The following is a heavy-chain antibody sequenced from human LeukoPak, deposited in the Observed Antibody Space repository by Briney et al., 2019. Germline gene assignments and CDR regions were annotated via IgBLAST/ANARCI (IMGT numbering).Heavy chain of an antibody. Sequence: SETLSLTCTVSGGSISSYYWSWIRQPPGKGLEWIGYIYYSGSTNYNPSLKSRVTISVDTSKNQFSLKLSSVTAADTAVYYCARIRPPDYYYYYYMDVWGKGTTVTVSS. J-gene: IGHJ6*03. CDR1: GGSISSYY. CDR3: ARIRPPDYYYYYYMDV. CDR2: IYYSGST. V-gene: IGHV4-59*01.